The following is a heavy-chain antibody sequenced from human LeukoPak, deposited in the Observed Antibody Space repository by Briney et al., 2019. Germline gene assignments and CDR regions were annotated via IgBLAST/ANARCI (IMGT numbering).Heavy chain of an antibody. CDR1: GDSVSSNSAA. CDR3: AKDTYYYGSGSYYNGIDY. D-gene: IGHD3-10*01. Sequence: PSQTLSLTCAISGDSVSSNSAAWNWIRQSPSRGLEWLGRTYCRSKWYNDYAVSVKSRITINPDTSKNQFSLQLNSVTPEDTAVYYCAKDTYYYGSGSYYNGIDYWGQGTLVTVSS. J-gene: IGHJ4*02. V-gene: IGHV6-1*01. CDR2: TYCRSKWYN.